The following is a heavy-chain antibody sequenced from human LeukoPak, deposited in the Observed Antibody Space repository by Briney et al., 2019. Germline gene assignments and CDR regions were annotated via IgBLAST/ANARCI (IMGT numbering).Heavy chain of an antibody. V-gene: IGHV3-7*01. Sequence: PGGSLRLSCAASGFTFSSYWMSWVRQAPGKGLEWVANIKQDGSEKYYVDSVKGRFTISRDNAKNSLYLQMNSLRAEDTAVYSCPRDLPWDSGTYQAAFDICGQATMATVPS. CDR3: PRDLPWDSGTYQAAFDI. CDR2: IKQDGSEK. J-gene: IGHJ3*02. CDR1: GFTFSSYW. D-gene: IGHD1-26*01.